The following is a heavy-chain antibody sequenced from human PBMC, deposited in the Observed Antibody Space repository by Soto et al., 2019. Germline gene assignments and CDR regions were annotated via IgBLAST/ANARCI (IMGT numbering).Heavy chain of an antibody. J-gene: IGHJ4*02. CDR2: IYGDDDK. CDR1: GFSLPTNSVV. CDR3: TLRQDTSRSSIY. V-gene: IGHV2-5*02. Sequence: SGPTPVNPTQALTLTCTFSGFSLPTNSVVVGWVRQPPGKARSWLAFIYGDDDKRYSLSLWRRLTITTDTSKHQVVLTMTNLNHVNRATYNWTLRQDTSRSSIYWGQGIMVTVSS. D-gene: IGHD3-10*01.